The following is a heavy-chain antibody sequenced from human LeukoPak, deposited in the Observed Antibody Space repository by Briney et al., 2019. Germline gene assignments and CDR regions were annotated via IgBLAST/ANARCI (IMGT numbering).Heavy chain of an antibody. Sequence: ASVKVSCKASGYTFTGYYMHWVRQAPGQGLEWMGWINPNSGGTNYAQKFQGRVTMTRDTSISTAYMELSRLRSDDTAVYYCARGEGYDYYGSGSYYNYFDYWGQGTLVTVSS. J-gene: IGHJ4*02. V-gene: IGHV1-2*02. CDR1: GYTFTGYY. CDR3: ARGEGYDYYGSGSYYNYFDY. CDR2: INPNSGGT. D-gene: IGHD3-10*01.